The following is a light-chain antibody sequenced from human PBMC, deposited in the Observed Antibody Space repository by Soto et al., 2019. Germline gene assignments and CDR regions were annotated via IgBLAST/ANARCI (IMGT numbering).Light chain of an antibody. V-gene: IGKV3-20*01. Sequence: EIVLTQSPGTLSLSPGERATLSCRASQSVSSSYLAWYQQKPGQAPRLLIYGASSRATGIPDRFSGSGSGTDFTLTISRLDPEDFAVYYCQQYGSPPLTFGGGTKGEIK. CDR1: QSVSSSY. CDR3: QQYGSPPLT. CDR2: GAS. J-gene: IGKJ4*01.